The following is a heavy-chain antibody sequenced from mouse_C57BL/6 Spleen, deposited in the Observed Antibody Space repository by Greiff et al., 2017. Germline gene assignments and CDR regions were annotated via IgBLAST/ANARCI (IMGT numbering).Heavy chain of an antibody. V-gene: IGHV1-80*01. D-gene: IGHD1-1*01. Sequence: QVQLQQSGAELVKPGASVKISCKASGYAFSSYWMNWVKQRPGKGLEWIGQIYPGDGDTNYNGKFKGKATLTADKSSSTAYMQLSSLTSEDSAVYFCASYYYGSSYSWFAYWGQGTLVTVSA. J-gene: IGHJ3*01. CDR2: IYPGDGDT. CDR3: ASYYYGSSYSWFAY. CDR1: GYAFSSYW.